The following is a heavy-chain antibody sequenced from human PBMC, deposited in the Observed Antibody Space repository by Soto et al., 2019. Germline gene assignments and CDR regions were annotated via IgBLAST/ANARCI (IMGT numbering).Heavy chain of an antibody. Sequence: GSLRLSCAASGFTFSSYELIWVRQAPGMGLEWVSYISNSGYNIHYADSVKGRFTISRDNAKNLLFLQMNSLRAEDTAVYYCARVSQSFIEYFQHWGQGTLVTVSS. CDR2: ISNSGYNI. CDR1: GFTFSSYE. J-gene: IGHJ1*01. D-gene: IGHD3-16*02. V-gene: IGHV3-48*03. CDR3: ARVSQSFIEYFQH.